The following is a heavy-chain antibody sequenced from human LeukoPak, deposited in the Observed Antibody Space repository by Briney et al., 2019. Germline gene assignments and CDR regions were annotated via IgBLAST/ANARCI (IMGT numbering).Heavy chain of an antibody. CDR1: GFTFSSYS. CDR3: ARDSIVGATYFDY. D-gene: IGHD1-26*01. CDR2: ISSSSSTI. Sequence: GRSLRLSCAASGFTFSSYSMNWVRQAPGKGLEWVSYISSSSSTIYYADSVKGRFTISRDNARNSLYLQMNSLRDEDTAVYYCARDSIVGATYFDYWGQGTLVTVSS. J-gene: IGHJ4*02. V-gene: IGHV3-48*02.